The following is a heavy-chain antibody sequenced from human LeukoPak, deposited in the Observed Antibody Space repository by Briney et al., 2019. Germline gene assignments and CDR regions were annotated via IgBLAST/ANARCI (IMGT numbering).Heavy chain of an antibody. V-gene: IGHV4-39*01. CDR2: IYYSGSP. CDR3: ARLKGDYDYVWGSYRPTPFLDY. Sequence: SETLSLTCTVSGGSISSSSYYWGWIRQPPGKGLEWIGSIYYSGSPYYNPSLKSRVTISVDTSKNQFSLKLSSVTAADTAVYYCARLKGDYDYVWGSYRPTPFLDYWGQGTLVTVSS. CDR1: GGSISSSSYY. J-gene: IGHJ4*02. D-gene: IGHD3-16*02.